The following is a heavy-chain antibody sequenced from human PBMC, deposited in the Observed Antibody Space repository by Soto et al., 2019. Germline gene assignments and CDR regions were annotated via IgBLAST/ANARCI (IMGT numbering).Heavy chain of an antibody. Sequence: GASVKVSCKSPGYTFTSYAMHWVRQAPGQRLEWMGWINAGNGNTKYPQKFQGRVTITRDTSASTAYMELSSLRSEDTAVYYCARGFYDFWSGYYPRYYYYGMDVWGQGTTVTVSS. D-gene: IGHD3-3*01. CDR2: INAGNGNT. CDR1: GYTFTSYA. V-gene: IGHV1-3*01. J-gene: IGHJ6*02. CDR3: ARGFYDFWSGYYPRYYYYGMDV.